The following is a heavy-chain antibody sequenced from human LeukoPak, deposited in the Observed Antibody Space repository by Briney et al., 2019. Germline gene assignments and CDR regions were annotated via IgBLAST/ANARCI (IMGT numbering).Heavy chain of an antibody. CDR1: GGSFSGYY. V-gene: IGHV4-34*01. D-gene: IGHD4-11*01. J-gene: IGHJ5*02. CDR3: ARAIRNFWFDP. Sequence: PSETLSLTCAVYGGSFSGYYWSWIRQPPGKGLEWIGEINHSGSTNYNPSLKSRVTISVDTSKNQFSLKLSSVTAADTAVYYCARAIRNFWFDPWGQGTPVTVSS. CDR2: INHSGST.